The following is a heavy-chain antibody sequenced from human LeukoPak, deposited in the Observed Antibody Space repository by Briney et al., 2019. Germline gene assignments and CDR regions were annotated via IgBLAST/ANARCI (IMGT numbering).Heavy chain of an antibody. V-gene: IGHV3-23*01. CDR1: GFTFNKYA. Sequence: GGSLRLSCAASGFTFNKYAMNWVRQAPGKGLEWVSTISVSGGSTYYADSVKGRFTISRDNSKNILYLQMNSLRAEDSAVYYCAKDWKDYGDFHTFDIWGQGTVVTVSS. CDR2: ISVSGGST. CDR3: AKDWKDYGDFHTFDI. J-gene: IGHJ3*02. D-gene: IGHD4-17*01.